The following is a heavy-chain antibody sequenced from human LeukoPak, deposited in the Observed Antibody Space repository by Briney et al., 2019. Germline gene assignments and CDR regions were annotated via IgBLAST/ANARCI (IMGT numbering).Heavy chain of an antibody. CDR3: AKDPYGTRYFDY. J-gene: IGHJ4*02. CDR2: ISGSGGDT. D-gene: IGHD2-2*01. V-gene: IGHV3-23*01. Sequence: GGSLRLSCAVSGFIFSSYVMTWVRQAPGKGLEWVSAISGSGGDTYYADSVKGRFTISRDNAKNTVYLQMNSLRAEDTAVYYCAKDPYGTRYFDYWGQGTLVTVSS. CDR1: GFIFSSYV.